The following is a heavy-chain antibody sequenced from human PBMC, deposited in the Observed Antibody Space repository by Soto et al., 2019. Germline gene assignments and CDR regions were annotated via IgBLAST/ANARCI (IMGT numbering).Heavy chain of an antibody. CDR1: GGALSDYA. CDR3: ASWLKGPDIGNYYYGMDV. D-gene: IGHD2-15*01. CDR2: IMPIFRAP. V-gene: IGHV1-69*13. Sequence: SVKVSCKASGGALSDYAFSWVRQAPGQGLEWLGGIMPIFRAPDYAQKFQGRVTITADEFTRTAYMEMNSLRSEDTAVYYCASWLKGPDIGNYYYGMDVWGQGTLVTVSS. J-gene: IGHJ6*02.